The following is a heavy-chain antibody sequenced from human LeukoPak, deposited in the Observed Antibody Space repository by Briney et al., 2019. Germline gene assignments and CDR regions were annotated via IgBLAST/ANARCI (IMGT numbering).Heavy chain of an antibody. CDR1: GFTFSSYA. CDR3: AKRGRVTKVFDY. V-gene: IGHV3-23*01. J-gene: IGHJ4*02. D-gene: IGHD4-17*01. Sequence: GGSLRLSCAASGFTFSSYAMSWVRQAPGKGLEWVSAISGSGGSTYYADPVKGRFTISRDNSKNTLYLQMNSLRAEDTAVYYCAKRGRVTKVFDYWGQGTLVTVSS. CDR2: ISGSGGST.